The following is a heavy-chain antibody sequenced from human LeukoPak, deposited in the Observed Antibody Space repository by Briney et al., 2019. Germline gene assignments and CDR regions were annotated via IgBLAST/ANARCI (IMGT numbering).Heavy chain of an antibody. V-gene: IGHV3-15*01. CDR3: TTGYGGNFYYYYYYYMDV. CDR1: GFTFSNAW. Sequence: RAGGSLRLSCAAPGFTFSNAWMSWVRQAPGKGLEWVGRIKSKTDGGTTDYAAPVKGRFTISRDDSKNTLYLQMNSLKTEDTAVYYCTTGYGGNFYYYYYYYMDVWGKGTTVTVSS. D-gene: IGHD4-23*01. J-gene: IGHJ6*03. CDR2: IKSKTDGGTT.